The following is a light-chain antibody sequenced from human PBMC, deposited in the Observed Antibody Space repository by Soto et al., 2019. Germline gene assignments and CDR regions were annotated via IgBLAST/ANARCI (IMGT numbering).Light chain of an antibody. Sequence: DIQMTQSPSCLSASIGDRVTITCRASQTISEYSNWYQQKPGKAPKLLIYAASSLQSGVPSRFSGSGYGANFTLTISSLQPEDFATYYCQQSHSTPITFGQGTRLEIK. CDR1: QTISEY. J-gene: IGKJ5*01. CDR3: QQSHSTPIT. V-gene: IGKV1-39*01. CDR2: AAS.